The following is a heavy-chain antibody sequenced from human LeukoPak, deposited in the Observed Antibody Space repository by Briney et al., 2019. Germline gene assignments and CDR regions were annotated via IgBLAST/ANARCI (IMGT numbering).Heavy chain of an antibody. CDR1: GFTFSSYS. CDR3: AKCSGWFVRGKDYYYYYMDV. V-gene: IGHV3-48*01. Sequence: GGSLRLSCAASGFTFSSYSMNWVRQAPGKGLEWVSHISSSSSTIYYADSVKGRFTISRDNSKDTLYLQMNSLRAEDTAVYYCAKCSGWFVRGKDYYYYYMDVWGKGTTVTVSS. D-gene: IGHD6-19*01. J-gene: IGHJ6*03. CDR2: ISSSSSTI.